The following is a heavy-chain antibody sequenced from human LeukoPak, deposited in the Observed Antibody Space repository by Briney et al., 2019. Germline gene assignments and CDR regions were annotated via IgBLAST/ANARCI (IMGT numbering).Heavy chain of an antibody. CDR3: VRPYDSSGYQWNDAFDI. Sequence: GGSLRLSCAASGFMFSSYWMHWVRQAPGKGLVWLSRIKGDGSGTNYADSVKGRFIISRDNAKNTLSLQMNSLRVDDTAVYYCVRPYDSSGYQWNDAFDIWGQGTMVTVSP. J-gene: IGHJ3*02. CDR1: GFMFSSYW. V-gene: IGHV3-74*01. CDR2: IKGDGSGT. D-gene: IGHD3-22*01.